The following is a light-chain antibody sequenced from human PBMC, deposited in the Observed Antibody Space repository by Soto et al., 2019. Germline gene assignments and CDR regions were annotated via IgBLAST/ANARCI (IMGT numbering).Light chain of an antibody. CDR2: EVS. V-gene: IGLV2-14*01. CDR1: SSDVGGYNY. CDR3: SSYTSRSTIV. J-gene: IGLJ1*01. Sequence: QSVLTEPASVSGSPGHSITISCTGTSSDVGGYNYVSWYQQHPGKAPKLMIYEVSNRPSGVSNRFSGSKSGNTASLTISGLQAEEEADYYCSSYTSRSTIVFGTGTKVTVL.